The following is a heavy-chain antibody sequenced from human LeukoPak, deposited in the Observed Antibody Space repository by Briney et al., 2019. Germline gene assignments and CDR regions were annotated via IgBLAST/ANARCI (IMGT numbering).Heavy chain of an antibody. CDR2: ISGSGGST. V-gene: IGHV3-23*01. J-gene: IGHJ4*02. CDR3: VRVDF. Sequence: TGGSLRLSRAASGFTFTNYAMSWVRQAPGKGLEWVSIISGSGGSTNYADSVKGRFTISRDNSKNTLYLQMNSLRAEDTAVYYCVRVDFWGQGTLVTVSS. CDR1: GFTFTNYA.